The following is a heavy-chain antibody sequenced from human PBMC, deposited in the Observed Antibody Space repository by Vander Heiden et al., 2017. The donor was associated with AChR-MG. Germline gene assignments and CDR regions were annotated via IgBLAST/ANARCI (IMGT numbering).Heavy chain of an antibody. D-gene: IGHD3-9*01. J-gene: IGHJ5*02. V-gene: IGHV5-51*01. CDR3: ARVVAFTGFRDGWFDT. CDR1: GGNFTSYC. Sequence: EVHLVQSGAEVKKPGESLTISCGVSGGNFTSYCLAWGRQQPGKALEWMGIIYPANSDTKYSPSFQGHITISADKSIAIAYLRWSRLKASDTAVYFCARVVAFTGFRDGWFDTWGQGTLVTVSS. CDR2: IYPANSDT.